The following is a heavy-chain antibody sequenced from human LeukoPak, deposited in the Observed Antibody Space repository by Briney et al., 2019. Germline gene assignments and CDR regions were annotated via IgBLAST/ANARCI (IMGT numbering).Heavy chain of an antibody. CDR1: GGSISSYY. CDR2: IYYGRST. J-gene: IGHJ5*02. CDR3: AREHCSGGSCYSGWFDP. V-gene: IGHV4-59*01. Sequence: SETLSLTCTVSGGSISSYYWSWIRQPPGKGLEWIGSIYYGRSTKYHPSLKSRVTISVDTSKNQFSPKLSSVTAADTAVYYCAREHCSGGSCYSGWFDPWGQGTLVTVSS. D-gene: IGHD2-15*01.